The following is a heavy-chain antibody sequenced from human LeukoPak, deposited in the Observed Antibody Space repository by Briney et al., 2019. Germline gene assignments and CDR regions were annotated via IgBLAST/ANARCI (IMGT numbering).Heavy chain of an antibody. CDR3: ARGPGLLEYYYGMDV. CDR1: GFTVSSNY. D-gene: IGHD2-15*01. CDR2: IYSGGST. V-gene: IGHV3-53*05. J-gene: IGHJ6*02. Sequence: PGGSLRLSCAASGFTVSSNYMSWVRQAPGKGLEWVSVIYSGGSTYYADSVKGRFTISRDNSKNTLYLQMNSLRAEDTAVYYCARGPGLLEYYYGMDVWGQGTTVTVSS.